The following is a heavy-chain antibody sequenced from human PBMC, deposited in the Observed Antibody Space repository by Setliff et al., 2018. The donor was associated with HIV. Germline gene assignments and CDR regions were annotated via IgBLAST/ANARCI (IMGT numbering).Heavy chain of an antibody. CDR1: GYTFPSYG. D-gene: IGHD3-22*01. V-gene: IGHV1-18*01. Sequence: ASVKVSCKASGYTFPSYGISWVRQAPGQGLEWMGWISAYDGNTNYAQKFQGRVTMTTDTSTSTAYMELRSLRSDDTAVYYCARENTYDSSGWGAFDIWGPGTMVT. CDR3: ARENTYDSSGWGAFDI. J-gene: IGHJ3*02. CDR2: ISAYDGNT.